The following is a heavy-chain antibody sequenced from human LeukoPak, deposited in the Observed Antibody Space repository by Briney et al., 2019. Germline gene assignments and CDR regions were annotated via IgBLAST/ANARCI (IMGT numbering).Heavy chain of an antibody. V-gene: IGHV3-23*01. D-gene: IGHD3-3*01. CDR1: GFTFSSYA. CDR2: ISGSGGST. Sequence: GGSLRLSCAASGFTFSSYAMSWVRQAPGKGLEWVSAISGSGGSTYYADSVKGRFTISGDNSKNTLCLQMNSLRAEDTAVYYCAKDLRFLEWLPVYYYYGMDVWGQGTTVTVSS. J-gene: IGHJ6*02. CDR3: AKDLRFLEWLPVYYYYGMDV.